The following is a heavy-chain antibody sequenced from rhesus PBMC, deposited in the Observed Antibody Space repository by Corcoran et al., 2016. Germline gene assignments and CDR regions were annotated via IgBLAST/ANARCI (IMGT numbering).Heavy chain of an antibody. CDR2: ISGSRVST. Sequence: QVQLQESGPGLVKPSETLSLTCAVSGDSVSSSNWWRWIRQPPGKGLEWIGYISGSRVSTYYNPALKSLVTISTETSKNQFSLKLSAVTAADTAVYYCARDQGGYSYGYFDCWGQGVLVTVSS. J-gene: IGHJ4*01. CDR1: GDSVSSSNW. V-gene: IGHV4-65*01. CDR3: ARDQGGYSYGYFDC. D-gene: IGHD5-36*01.